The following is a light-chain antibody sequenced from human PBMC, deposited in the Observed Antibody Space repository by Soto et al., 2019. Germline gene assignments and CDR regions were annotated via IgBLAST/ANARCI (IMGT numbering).Light chain of an antibody. V-gene: IGKV1-33*01. Sequence: DIQMSQSPSSLSASVGDGVTITCQASQDITNYLNWYQHKPGKPPKLLIYDASNLETGVPSRFSGSGSGTAFTFTISSLQAEDSAIYYWQQYDNLPFGFGGGTKVEIK. CDR2: DAS. J-gene: IGKJ4*01. CDR1: QDITNY. CDR3: QQYDNLPFG.